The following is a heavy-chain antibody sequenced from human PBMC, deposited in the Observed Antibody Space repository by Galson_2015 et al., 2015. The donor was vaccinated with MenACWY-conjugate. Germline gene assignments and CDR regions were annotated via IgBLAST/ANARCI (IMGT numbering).Heavy chain of an antibody. CDR3: ARGQGSYYDSSGFQYHFDD. CDR1: GGSISRYY. J-gene: IGHJ4*02. CDR2: IYYTGST. Sequence: SETLSLTCTVSGGSISRYYWSWIRQSPGKGLEWIGYIYYTGSTSYNPSLKSRVTISVDTSKNQFSLMLSSVTAADTAVYYCARGQGSYYDSSGFQYHFDDWGQGTLVT. V-gene: IGHV4-59*01. D-gene: IGHD3-22*01.